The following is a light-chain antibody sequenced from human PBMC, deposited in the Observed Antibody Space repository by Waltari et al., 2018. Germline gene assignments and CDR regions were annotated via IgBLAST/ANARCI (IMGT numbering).Light chain of an antibody. CDR2: EVT. CDR3: CSYAGTRSLVV. CDR1: SSDIGYYDL. V-gene: IGLV2-23*02. J-gene: IGLJ2*01. Sequence: QSALTQPASVPGSLGQSITASCPGTSSDIGYYDLVSWYQQHPGRAPKLIIYEVTKRPSGVSSRFSGSKSGNTASLTISGLHTEDEADYYCCSYAGTRSLVVFGGGTK.